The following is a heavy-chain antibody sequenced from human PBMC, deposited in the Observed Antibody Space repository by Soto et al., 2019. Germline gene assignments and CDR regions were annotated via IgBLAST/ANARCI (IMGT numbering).Heavy chain of an antibody. D-gene: IGHD1-26*01. CDR2: INAGNGNT. V-gene: IGHV1-3*01. J-gene: IGHJ4*02. Sequence: QVQLVQSGAEVKKPGASVKVSCKASGYTFTTYTMHWVRQAPGKRLEWMGWINAGNGNTKYSQKFQGRVTITRDTSASTAYMELSSLKSEDTAVYYCARDLRELPKDYYFDYWGQGTLVTVSS. CDR1: GYTFTTYT. CDR3: ARDLRELPKDYYFDY.